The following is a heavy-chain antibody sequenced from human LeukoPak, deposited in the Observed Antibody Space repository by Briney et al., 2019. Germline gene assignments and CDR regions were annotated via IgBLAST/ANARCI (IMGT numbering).Heavy chain of an antibody. D-gene: IGHD3-10*01. CDR1: GGTFSSYA. Sequence: EASVKVSCKASGGTFSSYAISWVRQAPGQGLEWMGGIIPIFGTANYAQKFQGRVTMTTDTSTSTAYMELRGLRSDDTAVYYCAREGTNYYYYYYMDVWGKGTTVTVSS. J-gene: IGHJ6*03. CDR2: IIPIFGTA. CDR3: AREGTNYYYYYYMDV. V-gene: IGHV1-69*05.